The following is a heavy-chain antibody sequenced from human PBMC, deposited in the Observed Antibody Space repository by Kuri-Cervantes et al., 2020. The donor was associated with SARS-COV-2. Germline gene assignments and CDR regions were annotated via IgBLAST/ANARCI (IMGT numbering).Heavy chain of an antibody. CDR3: AREEWLHIHDAFDI. Sequence: GESLKISFAASGFTFSSYWMSLVRQAPGKGLEWVANIKQDGSEKYYVDSVKGRFTISRDNAKNSLYLQMNSLRAEDTAVYYCAREEWLHIHDAFDIWGQGTMVTVSS. V-gene: IGHV3-7*04. D-gene: IGHD5-24*01. CDR2: IKQDGSEK. J-gene: IGHJ3*02. CDR1: GFTFSSYW.